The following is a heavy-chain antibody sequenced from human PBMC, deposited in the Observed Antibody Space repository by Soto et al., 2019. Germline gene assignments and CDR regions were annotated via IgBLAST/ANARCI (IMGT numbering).Heavy chain of an antibody. CDR1: GGTFSSYA. V-gene: IGHV1-69*13. CDR3: ARVDYYDSSGYYFPLDY. J-gene: IGHJ4*02. Sequence: GASVKVSCKASGGTFSSYAISWVRQAPGQGLEWMGGIIPIFGTANYAQKFQGRVTITADESTSTAYMELSSLRSEDTAVYYCARVDYYDSSGYYFPLDYWGQGTLVTVS. CDR2: IIPIFGTA. D-gene: IGHD3-22*01.